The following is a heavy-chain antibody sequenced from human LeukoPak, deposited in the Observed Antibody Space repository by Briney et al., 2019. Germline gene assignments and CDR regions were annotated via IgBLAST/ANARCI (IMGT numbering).Heavy chain of an antibody. CDR3: ARGGLTGTTIPYFDY. CDR1: GFTFSSYW. CDR2: INSDGSSA. J-gene: IGHJ4*02. V-gene: IGHV3-74*01. Sequence: GGSLRLSCAVSGFTFSSYWMHWVRQAPGKGLVWVSRINSDGSSASYADSVKGRFTISRDKAKNTLYLRMNSLRAEDTAVYYCARGGLTGTTIPYFDYWGQGTLVTVSS. D-gene: IGHD1-7*01.